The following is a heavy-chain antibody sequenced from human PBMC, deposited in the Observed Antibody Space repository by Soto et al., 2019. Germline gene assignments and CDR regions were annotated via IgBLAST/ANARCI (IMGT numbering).Heavy chain of an antibody. D-gene: IGHD3-9*01. CDR2: VGTANANT. J-gene: IGHJ4*02. V-gene: IGHV1-18*01. Sequence: QVQLVQSGPEVTMPGASVKVSCKTSGYTFTAYGLAWLRQAPGQRPEWLGWVGTANANTNYAEKFQGRVTMTSDRSKTTTYRELRRLRSDDTAVYYCTRQLNTDPTAYYSFANGGQGTLVTVSS. CDR1: GYTFTAYG. CDR3: TRQLNTDPTAYYSFAN.